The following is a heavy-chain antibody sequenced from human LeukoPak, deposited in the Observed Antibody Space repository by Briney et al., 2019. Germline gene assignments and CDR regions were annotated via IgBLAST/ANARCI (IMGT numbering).Heavy chain of an antibody. CDR1: GFTFSSYE. V-gene: IGHV3-48*03. CDR2: ISSSGSTI. J-gene: IGHJ4*02. CDR3: AREQWPSDY. D-gene: IGHD6-19*01. Sequence: GGSLRLSCAASGFTFSSYEMNWVRQAPGKGLEWVSYISSSGSTIYYADSVKGRFTISRDNAKNSLYLQMNSLRAEDTAVYYCAREQWPSDYWGQGTLVIVSS.